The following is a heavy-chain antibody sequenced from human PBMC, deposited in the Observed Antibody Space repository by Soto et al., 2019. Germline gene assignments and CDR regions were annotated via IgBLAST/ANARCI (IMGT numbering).Heavy chain of an antibody. CDR3: ARDSRGPYYDILTGYYLDY. CDR2: INPNSGGT. Sequence: ASVKVSCKASGYTFTGYYMHWVRQAPGQGLEWMGWINPNSGGTNYAQKFQGWVTMTRDTSISTAYMELSRLRSDDTAVYYCARDSRGPYYDILTGYYLDYWGQGTLVTVSS. J-gene: IGHJ4*02. D-gene: IGHD3-9*01. CDR1: GYTFTGYY. V-gene: IGHV1-2*04.